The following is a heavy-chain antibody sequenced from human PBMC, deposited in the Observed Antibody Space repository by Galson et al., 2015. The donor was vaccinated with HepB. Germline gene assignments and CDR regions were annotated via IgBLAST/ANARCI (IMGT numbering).Heavy chain of an antibody. CDR2: IIPILGIA. V-gene: IGHV1-69*04. Sequence: SCKASGGTFSSYTISWVRQAPGQGLEWMGRIIPILGIANYAQKFQGRVTITADKSTSTAYMELSSLRSEDTAVYYCARDSIAARHRAFDIWGQGTMVTVSS. J-gene: IGHJ3*02. D-gene: IGHD6-6*01. CDR1: GGTFSSYT. CDR3: ARDSIAARHRAFDI.